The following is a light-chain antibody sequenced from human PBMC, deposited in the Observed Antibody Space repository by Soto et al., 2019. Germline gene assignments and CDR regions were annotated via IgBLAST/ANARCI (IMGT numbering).Light chain of an antibody. Sequence: QSVLTQPPSVSAAPGQRVSISCSGSSSSIGTHYVAWYQQVPGTPPKLLIYDNNKRPSGTPDRFSGSKSGTSATLGITGLQTGDEADHYCGTWDTGLVWVFGGGTKVTVL. CDR2: DNN. CDR1: SSSIGTHY. CDR3: GTWDTGLVWV. V-gene: IGLV1-51*01. J-gene: IGLJ3*02.